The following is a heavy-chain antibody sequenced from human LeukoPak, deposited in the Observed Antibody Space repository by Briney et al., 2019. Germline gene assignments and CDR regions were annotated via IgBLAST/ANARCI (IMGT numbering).Heavy chain of an antibody. D-gene: IGHD6-19*01. V-gene: IGHV4-59*01. CDR1: GGSISSYY. J-gene: IGHJ4*02. Sequence: SETLSLTCTVSGGSISSYYWSWIRQPPGKGLEWIGCIYYSGSTNYNPSLKSRVTISVDASKNQFSLKLSSVTAADTAVYYCARVGKQWLNDYWGQGTLVTVSS. CDR3: ARVGKQWLNDY. CDR2: IYYSGST.